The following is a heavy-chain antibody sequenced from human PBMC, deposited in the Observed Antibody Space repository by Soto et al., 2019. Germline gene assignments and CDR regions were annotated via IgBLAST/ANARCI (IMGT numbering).Heavy chain of an antibody. V-gene: IGHV3-23*01. Sequence: EVQLLESGGGSVQPGGALRLSCAASGFTFSSYAMHWFRRPPGKGLELVSSISGSGGTAYYADSVKGRFSISRDSLVNTLYLQMNTLTAEDTAVYYCAKGRGQNWYFDYWGQGTLVTVSP. CDR2: ISGSGGTA. CDR1: GFTFSSYA. D-gene: IGHD1-1*01. CDR3: AKGRGQNWYFDY. J-gene: IGHJ4*02.